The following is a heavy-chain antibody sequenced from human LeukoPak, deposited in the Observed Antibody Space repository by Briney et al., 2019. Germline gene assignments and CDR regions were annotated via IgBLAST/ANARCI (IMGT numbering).Heavy chain of an antibody. V-gene: IGHV3-21*01. D-gene: IGHD3-10*01. CDR1: GFTFNNYN. J-gene: IGHJ4*02. Sequence: GGSLRLSCAASGFTFNNYNMNWVRRAPGKGLEWVSSISSSSSYIYYADSVKGRFTISRDNAKNSLYLQMNSLRAEDTAVYYCARDTHDYYGSGSGGFGYWGQGTLVTVSS. CDR3: ARDTHDYYGSGSGGFGY. CDR2: ISSSSSYI.